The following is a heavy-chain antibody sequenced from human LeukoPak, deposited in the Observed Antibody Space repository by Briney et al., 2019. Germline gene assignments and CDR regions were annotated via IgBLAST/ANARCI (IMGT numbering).Heavy chain of an antibody. J-gene: IGHJ4*02. CDR3: AKDREGMEPYFDY. CDR1: GFTFSSYA. V-gene: IGHV3-23*01. CDR2: ISGSGSSP. Sequence: QSGGSLRLSCAASGFTFSSYAMSWVRQAPGKGLKWVSAISGSGSSPHYADSVKGRFTISRDNSKNTLYLQMNSLRAEDTAVYYCAKDREGMEPYFDYWGQGSLVAVSS. D-gene: IGHD1-1*01.